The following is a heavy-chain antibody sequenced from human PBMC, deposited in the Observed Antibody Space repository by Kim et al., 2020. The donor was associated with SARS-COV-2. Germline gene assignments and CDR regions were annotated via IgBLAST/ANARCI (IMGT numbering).Heavy chain of an antibody. D-gene: IGHD5-12*01. CDR2: INSDGSST. J-gene: IGHJ3*02. CDR1: GFTFSSYW. V-gene: IGHV3-74*01. Sequence: GGSLRLSCAASGFTFSSYWMHWVRQAPGKGLVWVSRINSDGSSTSYADSGKGRFTISRDNAKNTLYLQMNSLRAEDTAVYYCAREVATIFFDAFDIWGQGTMVTVSS. CDR3: AREVATIFFDAFDI.